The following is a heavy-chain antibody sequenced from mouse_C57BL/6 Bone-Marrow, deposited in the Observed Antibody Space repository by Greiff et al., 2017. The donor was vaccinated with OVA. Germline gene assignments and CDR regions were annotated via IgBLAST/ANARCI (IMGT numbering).Heavy chain of an antibody. D-gene: IGHD4-1*01. CDR3: ALLTGTSY. CDR2: IDPSDSYT. CDR1: GYTFTSYW. V-gene: IGHV1-59*01. J-gene: IGHJ2*01. Sequence: VQLQQPGAELVRPGTSVKLSCKASGYTFTSYWMHWVKQRPGQGLEWIGVIDPSDSYTNYNQKFKGKATLTVDTSSSTAYMQLSSLTSEDSAVYYCALLTGTSYWGQGTTLTVSS.